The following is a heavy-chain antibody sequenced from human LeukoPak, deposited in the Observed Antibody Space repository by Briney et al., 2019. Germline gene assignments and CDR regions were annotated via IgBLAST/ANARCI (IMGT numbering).Heavy chain of an antibody. D-gene: IGHD6-13*01. CDR3: ARHRSGSSWYDY. J-gene: IGHJ4*02. Sequence: PSETLSLTCTVSGASVRRYYSSWIRQSPGKGLEWIGYSHYSGSANFNPSLKSRVSISVDTSKNQFSLKLTSVTAADTAVYYCARHRSGSSWYDYWGQRALVSVSS. CDR1: GASVRRYY. V-gene: IGHV4-59*08. CDR2: SHYSGSA.